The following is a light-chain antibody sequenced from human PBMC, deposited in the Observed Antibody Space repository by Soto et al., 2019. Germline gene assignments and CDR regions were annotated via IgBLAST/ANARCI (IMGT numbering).Light chain of an antibody. CDR3: GTWDSSLSAVV. CDR2: ENN. CDR1: SSNIGSNY. J-gene: IGLJ2*01. Sequence: QSVLTQPPSVSAAPGQTVTISCSGSSSNIGSNYVSWYQQLPGTAPKHLIYENNKRPSGIPDRFSGSKSGTSATLGITGLQTGDEADYYCGTWDSSLSAVVFGGGTKLTVL. V-gene: IGLV1-51*02.